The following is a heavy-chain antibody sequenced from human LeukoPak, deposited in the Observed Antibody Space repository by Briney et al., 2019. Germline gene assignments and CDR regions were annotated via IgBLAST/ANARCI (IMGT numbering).Heavy chain of an antibody. CDR2: IIPIFGTA. V-gene: IGHV1-69*13. J-gene: IGHJ4*02. CDR1: GGTFSSYA. Sequence: GASVKVSCKASGGTFSSYAISWVRQAPGQGLEWMGGIIPIFGTANYAQKFQGRVTITADESTSTAYMELSSLRSEDTAVYYCARDWEEYSSSSVVYCWGQGTLVTVSS. CDR3: ARDWEEYSSSSVVYC. D-gene: IGHD6-6*01.